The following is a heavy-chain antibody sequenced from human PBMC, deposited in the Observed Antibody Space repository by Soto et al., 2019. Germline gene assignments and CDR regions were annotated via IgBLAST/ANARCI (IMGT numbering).Heavy chain of an antibody. CDR1: GYTFSDYY. D-gene: IGHD6-19*01. CDR3: ARLQIEVAGTN. CDR2: INANSGGT. V-gene: IGHV1-2*02. J-gene: IGHJ4*02. Sequence: VKVSCKASGYTFSDYYMHWVRQAPGQGLEWMGWINANSGGTTYAQKFQGRVTMTRDTSISTAYMELSRLSSDDTAIYYCARLQIEVAGTNWGQGTLVTVSS.